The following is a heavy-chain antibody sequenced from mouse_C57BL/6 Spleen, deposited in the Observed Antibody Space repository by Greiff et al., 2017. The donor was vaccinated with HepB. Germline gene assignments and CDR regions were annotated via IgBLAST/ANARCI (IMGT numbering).Heavy chain of an antibody. Sequence: EVQGVESGGGLVKPGGSLKLSCAASGFTFSSYTMSWVRQTPEKRLEWVATISGGGGNTYYPDSVKGRFTISRDNAKNTLYLQMSSLRSEDTALYYCARQGDSSGYPAWFAYWGQGTLVTVSA. CDR1: GFTFSSYT. J-gene: IGHJ3*01. V-gene: IGHV5-9*01. CDR2: ISGGGGNT. CDR3: ARQGDSSGYPAWFAY. D-gene: IGHD3-2*02.